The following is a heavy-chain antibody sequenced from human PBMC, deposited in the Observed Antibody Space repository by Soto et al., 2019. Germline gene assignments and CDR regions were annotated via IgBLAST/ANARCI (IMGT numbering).Heavy chain of an antibody. V-gene: IGHV1-58*02. Sequence: SVKVSCKASGFTFTSSAMQWVRQARGQRLEWIGWIVVGSGNTNYAQKFQERVTITRDMSTSTAYMELSSLRSEDTAVYYCAAGLASDFWSGYSSPHYYYYMDVWGEGTTVTVSS. CDR3: AAGLASDFWSGYSSPHYYYYMDV. CDR2: IVVGSGNT. J-gene: IGHJ6*03. CDR1: GFTFTSSA. D-gene: IGHD3-3*01.